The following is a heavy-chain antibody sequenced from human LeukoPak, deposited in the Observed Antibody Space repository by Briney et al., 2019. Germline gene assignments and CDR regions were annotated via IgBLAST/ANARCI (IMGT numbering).Heavy chain of an antibody. CDR1: GFAFSHYG. D-gene: IGHD5-24*01. CDR2: ISYDGRNQ. J-gene: IGHJ4*02. CDR3: ASLEMATITDIDY. Sequence: PGGSLRLSCAASGFAFSHYGMHWVRQAPGKGLEWVAVISYDGRNQYYADSVKGRFTISRDNSKNTLYLQMNSLRAEDTAVYYCASLEMATITDIDYWGQGTLVTVSS. V-gene: IGHV3-30*03.